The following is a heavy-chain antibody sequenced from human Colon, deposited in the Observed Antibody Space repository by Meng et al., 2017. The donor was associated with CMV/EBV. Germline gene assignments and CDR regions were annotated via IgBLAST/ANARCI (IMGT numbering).Heavy chain of an antibody. CDR1: GVSISSDNW. CDR3: AKIPLGYSLSPLVGLDP. Sequence: QVPRQESSPGLVRPSGTLSLICSVSGVSISSDNWWTWVRQPPGKGLEWIGEIYHSGTTNYNPSLKSRVTMSVDKSKNQVSLNLSSVTAADTAVYFCAKIPLGYSLSPLVGLDPWGQGTLVTVSS. J-gene: IGHJ5*02. V-gene: IGHV4-4*02. D-gene: IGHD5-18*01. CDR2: IYHSGTT.